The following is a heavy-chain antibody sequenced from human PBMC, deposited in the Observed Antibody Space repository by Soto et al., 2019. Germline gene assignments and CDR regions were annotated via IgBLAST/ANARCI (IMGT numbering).Heavy chain of an antibody. CDR1: GGSISSYY. Sequence: SETLSLTCTVSGGSISSYYWSWIRQPPGKGLEWIGYIYYSGSTYYNPSLKSRVTISVDTSKNQFSLKLSSVTAADMAVYYCGIHERDEYYYDSSVDPQDAHVSQPLDAFDIWGEGTMVSGSS. D-gene: IGHD3-22*01. J-gene: IGHJ3*02. CDR2: IYYSGST. V-gene: IGHV4-59*04. CDR3: GIHERDEYYYDSSVDPQDAHVSQPLDAFDI.